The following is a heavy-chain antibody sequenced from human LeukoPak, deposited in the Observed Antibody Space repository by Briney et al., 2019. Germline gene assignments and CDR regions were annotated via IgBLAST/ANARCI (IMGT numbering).Heavy chain of an antibody. Sequence: GASVKVSCKASGYTFTSYDTNWVRQATGQGLEWMGWMNPNSGNTGYAQKFQGRVTITTDESTSTAYMGLSSLRSEDTAVYYCARSRGYLQYFDYWGQGTLVTVSS. V-gene: IGHV1-8*01. D-gene: IGHD1-1*01. CDR1: GYTFTSYD. CDR2: MNPNSGNT. CDR3: ARSRGYLQYFDY. J-gene: IGHJ4*02.